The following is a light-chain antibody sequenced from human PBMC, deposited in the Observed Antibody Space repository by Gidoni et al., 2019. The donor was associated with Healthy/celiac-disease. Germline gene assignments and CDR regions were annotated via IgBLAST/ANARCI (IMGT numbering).Light chain of an antibody. Sequence: DTQMTQSPSSLSASVGDRVTITCRASQSISSYLNWYQQKPGKAPKLLIYAASSLQSGVPSRFSGSGSGTDFTLTISSLQPEDFETYYCQQSYSTPRTFGQGTKVEIK. CDR3: QQSYSTPRT. V-gene: IGKV1-39*01. CDR1: QSISSY. CDR2: AAS. J-gene: IGKJ1*01.